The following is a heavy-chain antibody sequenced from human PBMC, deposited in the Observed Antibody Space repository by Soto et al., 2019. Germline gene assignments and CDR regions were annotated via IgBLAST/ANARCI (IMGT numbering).Heavy chain of an antibody. V-gene: IGHV1-3*01. Sequence: ALVKVSCKASGYTFTGYAMHWVRQAPGQRLEWMGWINAGNGNTKYSQKFQGRVTITRDTSASTAYMELSSLRSEDTAVYYCARSIVVVTALDYWGQGTLVTVSS. CDR1: GYTFTGYA. CDR3: ARSIVVVTALDY. D-gene: IGHD2-21*02. CDR2: INAGNGNT. J-gene: IGHJ4*02.